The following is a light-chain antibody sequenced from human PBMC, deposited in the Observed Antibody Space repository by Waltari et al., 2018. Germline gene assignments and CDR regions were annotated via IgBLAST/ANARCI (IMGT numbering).Light chain of an antibody. CDR3: SSYAGSMTLV. CDR2: EVS. CDR1: SSDVGGYKF. V-gene: IGLV2-8*01. Sequence: QSALTQPPSASGSPGQSVTISCTGTSSDVGGYKFVSWYQQHPGKAPKLMIYEVSERPSGVPDRFSGSKSGNTASLTVSGLQTEDESDYYCSSYAGSMTLVFGGGTKLTVL. J-gene: IGLJ2*01.